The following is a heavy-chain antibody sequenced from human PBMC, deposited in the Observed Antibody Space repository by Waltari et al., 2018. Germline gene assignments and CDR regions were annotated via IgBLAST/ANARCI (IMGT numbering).Heavy chain of an antibody. CDR2: ISYDGSNK. Sequence: QVQLVESGGGVVQPGRSLRLSCAASGFTFSSYGMHWVRQAPGKVLEWVAVISYDGSNKYYADSVKGRFTISRYNSKNTLYLQMNSLRAEDTAVYYCAKDGWELDDAFDIWGQGTMVTVSS. D-gene: IGHD1-26*01. V-gene: IGHV3-30*18. J-gene: IGHJ3*02. CDR3: AKDGWELDDAFDI. CDR1: GFTFSSYG.